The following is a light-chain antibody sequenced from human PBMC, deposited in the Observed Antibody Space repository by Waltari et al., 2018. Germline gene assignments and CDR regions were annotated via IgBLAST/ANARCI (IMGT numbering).Light chain of an antibody. CDR2: KTF. J-gene: IGKJ4*01. CDR1: QSLSGW. Sequence: DIQMTQSPSSLSASVGDTVSITCRASQSLSGWLDWYQQKPGKAPKLLIYKTFNLQSGVSSRVSGSGSGTEGNLTIRSLQPEDFATYYCLQYIRSPLTFGGGTKVEIK. CDR3: LQYIRSPLT. V-gene: IGKV1-5*03.